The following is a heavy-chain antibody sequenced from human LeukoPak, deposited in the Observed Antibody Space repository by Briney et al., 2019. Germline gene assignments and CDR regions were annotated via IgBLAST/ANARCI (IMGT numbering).Heavy chain of an antibody. CDR2: INHSGST. V-gene: IGHV4-34*01. Sequence: SETLSLTCAVYGGSFSGYYWSWIRQPPGKGLEWIGEINHSGSTNYNPSLKSRVTISVDTSKNQFSLKLSSVTAADTAVYYCARDPPDYWGQGTLVTVPS. CDR3: ARDPPDY. J-gene: IGHJ4*02. CDR1: GGSFSGYY.